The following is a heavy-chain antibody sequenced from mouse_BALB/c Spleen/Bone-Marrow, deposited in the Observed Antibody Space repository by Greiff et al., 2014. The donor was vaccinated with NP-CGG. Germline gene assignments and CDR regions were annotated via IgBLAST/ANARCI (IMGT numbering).Heavy chain of an antibody. CDR3: ARDYDYGFAY. V-gene: IGHV1S137*01. J-gene: IGHJ3*01. Sequence: VKLMESGAELVRPGVSVKISCKGSGYTFTDYAMHWVKQSHAKGLEWIGVISTYYGDASYNQKFKGKATMTVDKSSSTAYMELARLTSEDSAIYYCARDYDYGFAYWGQGTLVTVSA. D-gene: IGHD2-4*01. CDR1: GYTFTDYA. CDR2: ISTYYGDA.